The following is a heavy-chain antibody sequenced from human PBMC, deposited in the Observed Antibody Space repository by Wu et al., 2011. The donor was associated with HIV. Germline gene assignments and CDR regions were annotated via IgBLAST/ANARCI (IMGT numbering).Heavy chain of an antibody. CDR1: GYTFTDYY. V-gene: IGHV1-2*02. Sequence: QVLLVQSGAEVKKPGASVKVSCKASGYTFTDYYIHWVRQAPGQGLEWMGWINPLSGGTNFAQKFQGRVTMTRDTSISTAYMELSRLRSDDTAVYYCARVSEPTYYYESSGLYGVDVWGQGTTVTV. CDR3: ARVSEPTYYYESSGLYGVDV. CDR2: INPLSGGT. D-gene: IGHD3-22*01. J-gene: IGHJ6*02.